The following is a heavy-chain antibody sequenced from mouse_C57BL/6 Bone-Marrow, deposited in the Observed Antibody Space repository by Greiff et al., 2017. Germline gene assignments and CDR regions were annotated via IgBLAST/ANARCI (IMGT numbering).Heavy chain of an antibody. D-gene: IGHD2-3*01. J-gene: IGHJ2*01. CDR3: ARLDDGYYYFDY. Sequence: VKLQESGAELARPGASVKLSRKASGYTFTSYGISWVKQRTGQGLEWIGEIYPRSGNTYYNEKFKGKATLTADKSSSTAYMELRSLTSEDSAVYFCARLDDGYYYFDYWGQGTTLTVSS. V-gene: IGHV1-81*01. CDR1: GYTFTSYG. CDR2: IYPRSGNT.